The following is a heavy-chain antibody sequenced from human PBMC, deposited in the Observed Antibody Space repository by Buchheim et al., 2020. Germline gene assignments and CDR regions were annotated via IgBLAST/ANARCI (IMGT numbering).Heavy chain of an antibody. CDR2: IKPDGSEI. CDR1: GFTFGSYW. V-gene: IGHV3-7*01. J-gene: IGHJ4*02. Sequence: VQLVESGGGVVQPGRSLRLSCAASGFTFGSYWMSWVRQAPEKGLECVANIKPDGSEIYYVDSVKGRFTISRDNVENSLYLQMNSLRVEDTAVYYCARTYGLSYWGRGTL. D-gene: IGHD3-10*01. CDR3: ARTYGLSY.